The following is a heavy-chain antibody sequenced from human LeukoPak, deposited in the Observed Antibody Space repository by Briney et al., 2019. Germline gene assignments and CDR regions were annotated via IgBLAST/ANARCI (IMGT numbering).Heavy chain of an antibody. J-gene: IGHJ3*02. CDR3: ARQTGDNAFDI. V-gene: IGHV5-51*01. CDR1: GYRFTTYW. CDR2: IYPGDSDT. D-gene: IGHD7-27*01. Sequence: GESLKISCQGSGYRFTTYWIGWVRQMPGKGLEWMGIIYPGDSDTRYSPSFQGQVTISADKSITTAYLQWNSLKASGTAMYYCARQTGDNAFDIWGRGTMVTVSS.